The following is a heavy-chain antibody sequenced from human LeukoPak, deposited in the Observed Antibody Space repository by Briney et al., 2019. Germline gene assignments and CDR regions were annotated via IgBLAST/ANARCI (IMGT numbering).Heavy chain of an antibody. CDR2: IKQDGSEK. CDR3: ATYYGSGSHYLSGYYFDY. Sequence: PGGSLRLSCAASGFTFDNYRMNWVRQAPGKGLEWVANIKQDGSEKYYVHSVKGRFTISRDNAKNSLYLQMNSLRADDTAVYCCATYYGSGSHYLSGYYFDYWGQGTLVTVSS. D-gene: IGHD3-10*01. J-gene: IGHJ4*02. CDR1: GFTFDNYR. V-gene: IGHV3-7*03.